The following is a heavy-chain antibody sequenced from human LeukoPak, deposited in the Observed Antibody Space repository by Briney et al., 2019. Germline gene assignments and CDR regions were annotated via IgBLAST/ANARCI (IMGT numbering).Heavy chain of an antibody. CDR1: GFTFSSYA. V-gene: IGHV3-30-3*01. CDR2: ISYDGSNK. CDR3: ARGGGVVPAVIQYYFGWGVFYYFDY. Sequence: PGRSLRLSCAASGFTFSSYAMHWVRQAPGKGLEWVAVISYDGSNKYYADSVKGRFTISRDNSKNTLYLQMNSLRAEDTAVYYCARGGGVVPAVIQYYFGWGVFYYFDYGGQGPRVTVSS. D-gene: IGHD2-2*01. J-gene: IGHJ4*02.